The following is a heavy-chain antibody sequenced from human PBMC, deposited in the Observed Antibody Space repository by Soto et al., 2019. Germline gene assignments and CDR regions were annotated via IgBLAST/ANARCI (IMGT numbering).Heavy chain of an antibody. D-gene: IGHD3-10*01. J-gene: IGHJ5*02. Sequence: QVQLVESGGGVVQPGRSLRLSCAASGFTFSSYGMHWVRQAPGKGLEWVAVISYDGSNKYYADSVKGRFTISRDNSKSTLYLQMNSLRAEDTAVYYCVLGFGELFSPFDPWGQGTLVTVSS. CDR3: VLGFGELFSPFDP. V-gene: IGHV3-30*03. CDR1: GFTFSSYG. CDR2: ISYDGSNK.